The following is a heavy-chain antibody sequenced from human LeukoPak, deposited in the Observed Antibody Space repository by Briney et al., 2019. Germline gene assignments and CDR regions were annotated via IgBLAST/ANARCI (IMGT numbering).Heavy chain of an antibody. CDR3: ARSGVPGSYYYYYYMGV. D-gene: IGHD2-8*01. J-gene: IGHJ6*03. CDR1: GGSISITSYY. V-gene: IGHV4-39*07. CDR2: IYHSGST. Sequence: SETLSLTCTVSGGSISITSYYWGWIRQPPGKGLEWIGSIYHSGSTYYNPSLKSRATISVDTSKNQFSLKLSSVTAADTAVYYCARSGVPGSYYYYYYMGVWGKGTTVTVSS.